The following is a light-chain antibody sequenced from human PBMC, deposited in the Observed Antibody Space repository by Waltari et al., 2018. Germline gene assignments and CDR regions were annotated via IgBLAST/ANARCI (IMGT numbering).Light chain of an antibody. CDR2: GAS. Sequence: TLSLSPGTRATLARRASQSVGRPLACYQQKPGRAPRLLIFGASSRASGIPDRFSGSGSGTDVSLTISRLEPEDFAVYYCQHYVRLPATFGQGTKVEIK. CDR1: QSVGRP. V-gene: IGKV3-20*01. CDR3: QHYVRLPAT. J-gene: IGKJ1*01.